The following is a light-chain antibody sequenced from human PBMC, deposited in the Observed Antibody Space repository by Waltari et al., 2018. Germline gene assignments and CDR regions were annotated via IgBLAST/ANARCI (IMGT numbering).Light chain of an antibody. V-gene: IGLV1-40*01. Sequence: QSVLTQPPSVSGAPGQRVTISCTGTSPNIGAGHAVHWYQQFPGTAPKLLIYGNSNRPSGVPDRFSGSKSDTSASLTITGLQAEDEADYFCHSFDSSLSTGVVFGGGTKVTVL. J-gene: IGLJ2*01. CDR1: SPNIGAGHA. CDR3: HSFDSSLSTGVV. CDR2: GNS.